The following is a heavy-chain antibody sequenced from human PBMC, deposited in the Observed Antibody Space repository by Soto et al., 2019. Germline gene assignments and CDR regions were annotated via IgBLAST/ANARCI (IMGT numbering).Heavy chain of an antibody. CDR2: INHSGSA. V-gene: IGHV4-34*01. D-gene: IGHD2-21*02. Sequence: PXETLSLTFADYGGSFSGYYWSWIRQPPGKGLDWIGEINHSGSANYNPSLKSRVTISVDTSKNQFSLKLSSVTAADTAVYYCARGALTHIVVVTDILRNKKWFDTWGQGTLVTVSS. CDR3: ARGALTHIVVVTDILRNKKWFDT. CDR1: GGSFSGYY. J-gene: IGHJ5*02.